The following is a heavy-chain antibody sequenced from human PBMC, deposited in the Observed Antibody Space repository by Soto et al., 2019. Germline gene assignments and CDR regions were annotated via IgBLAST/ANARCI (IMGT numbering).Heavy chain of an antibody. V-gene: IGHV1-8*01. J-gene: IGHJ6*02. D-gene: IGHD6-13*01. CDR3: ARGARIAAAGSYYGMDV. CDR1: GYTFTSYD. CDR2: MNPNSGNT. Sequence: ASVKVSCKASGYTFTSYDINWVRQATGQGLEWMGWMNPNSGNTGYAQKFQGRVTMTRNTSISTAYMELSSLRSEDTAVYYCARGARIAAAGSYYGMDVWGQGTTVTAP.